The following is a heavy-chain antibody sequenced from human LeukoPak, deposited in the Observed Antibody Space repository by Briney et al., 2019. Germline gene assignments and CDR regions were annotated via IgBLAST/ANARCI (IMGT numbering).Heavy chain of an antibody. J-gene: IGHJ4*02. CDR3: AKPHYYDSSGYYF. CDR2: ISGSGGST. Sequence: GGSLRLSCAASGFTFSSYAMSWVRQAPGKGLEWVSAISGSGGSTYYADSVKGRFTISRDNSKNTLYLQMNSLRAENTAVYYCAKPHYYDSSGYYFWGQGTLVTVSS. CDR1: GFTFSSYA. V-gene: IGHV3-23*01. D-gene: IGHD3-22*01.